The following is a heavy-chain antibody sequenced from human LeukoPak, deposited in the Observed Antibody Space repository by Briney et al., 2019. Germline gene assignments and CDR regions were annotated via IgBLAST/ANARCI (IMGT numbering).Heavy chain of an antibody. D-gene: IGHD3-16*01. CDR3: ARADTYDAFDI. Sequence: PSETLSLTCTVSGYSISSGYYWGWIRPPPGKGLEWIGSIYHSGSTYYNPSLKSRVTISVDTSKNQFSLKLSSVTAADTAVYYCARADTYDAFDIWGQGTMVTVSS. V-gene: IGHV4-38-2*02. J-gene: IGHJ3*02. CDR2: IYHSGST. CDR1: GYSISSGYY.